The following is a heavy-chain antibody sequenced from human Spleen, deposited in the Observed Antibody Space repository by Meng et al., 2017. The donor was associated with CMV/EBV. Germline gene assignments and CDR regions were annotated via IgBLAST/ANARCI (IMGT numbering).Heavy chain of an antibody. D-gene: IGHD6-6*01. V-gene: IGHV1-18*01. Sequence: ASVKVSCKASGYTFTSYGISWVRQAPGQGLEWMGWISAYNGNTNYAQKLQGRVTMTTDTSTSAAYMELRSLRSDDTAVYYCARDPRVEYSSSGDWFDPWGQGTLVTVSS. CDR2: ISAYNGNT. J-gene: IGHJ5*02. CDR1: GYTFTSYG. CDR3: ARDPRVEYSSSGDWFDP.